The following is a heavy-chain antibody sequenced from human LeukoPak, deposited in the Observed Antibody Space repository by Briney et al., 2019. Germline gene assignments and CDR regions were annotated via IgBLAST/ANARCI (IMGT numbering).Heavy chain of an antibody. CDR2: IRYDGSNK. D-gene: IGHD2-2*01. Sequence: GGSLRLSCAASGFTFCSYGMHWVRQAPGKGLEWVAFIRYDGSNKYYADSVKGRFTISRDNSKNTLYLQMNSLRAEDTAVYYCAKDGVSGYCSSTSCYNFDYWGQGTLVTVSS. CDR1: GFTFCSYG. J-gene: IGHJ4*02. CDR3: AKDGVSGYCSSTSCYNFDY. V-gene: IGHV3-30*02.